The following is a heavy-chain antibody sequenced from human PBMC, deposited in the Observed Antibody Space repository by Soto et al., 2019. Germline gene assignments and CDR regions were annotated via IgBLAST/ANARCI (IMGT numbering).Heavy chain of an antibody. Sequence: ASVKVSCKASGYTFTSYGISWVRQAPGQGLEWMGWISAYNGNTNYAQKLQGRATMTTDTSTSTAYMELRSLRSDDTAVYYCAREERPGTYYDFWSGRYYYYYGMDVWGQGTTVTVSS. CDR1: GYTFTSYG. V-gene: IGHV1-18*04. D-gene: IGHD3-3*01. CDR2: ISAYNGNT. J-gene: IGHJ6*02. CDR3: AREERPGTYYDFWSGRYYYYYGMDV.